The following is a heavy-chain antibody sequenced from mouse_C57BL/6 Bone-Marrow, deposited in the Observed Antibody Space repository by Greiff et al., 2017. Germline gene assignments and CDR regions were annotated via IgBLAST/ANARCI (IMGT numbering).Heavy chain of an antibody. CDR1: GYAFSSSW. D-gene: IGHD1-1*02. CDR2: IYPGDGDT. CDR3: ARVVRYAMDY. V-gene: IGHV1-82*01. Sequence: VMLVESGPELVKPGASVKISCKASGYAFSSSWMNWVKQRPGKGLEWIGRIYPGDGDTNYNGKFKGKATLTADKSSSTAYMQLSSLTSEDSAVYFCARVVRYAMDYWGQGTSVTVSS. J-gene: IGHJ4*01.